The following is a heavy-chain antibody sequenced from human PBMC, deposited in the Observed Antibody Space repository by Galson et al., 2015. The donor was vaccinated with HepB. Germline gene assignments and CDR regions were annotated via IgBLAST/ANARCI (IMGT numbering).Heavy chain of an antibody. J-gene: IGHJ4*02. Sequence: SLRLSCAASGVTFSSYAMHWVRQAPGKGLEYVSGISSNGGSTYNADSVKGRFTISRDNSRTTLYLQMSSLRAEDTAVYYCVKEACSGGSCDIRFDYWGQGTLVTVSS. V-gene: IGHV3-64D*06. CDR3: VKEACSGGSCDIRFDY. CDR1: GVTFSSYA. D-gene: IGHD2-15*01. CDR2: ISSNGGST.